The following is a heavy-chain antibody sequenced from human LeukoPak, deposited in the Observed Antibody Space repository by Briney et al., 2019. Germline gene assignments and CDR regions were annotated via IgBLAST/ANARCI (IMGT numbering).Heavy chain of an antibody. J-gene: IGHJ3*02. D-gene: IGHD7-27*01. Sequence: ASVKVSCKASRYTFTSYGISWVRQAPGQGLEWMGWISAYNGNTNYAQKLQGRVTMTTDTSTSTAYMELRSLRSDDTAVYYCARETGDQSGDAFDIWGQGTMVTVSS. CDR3: ARETGDQSGDAFDI. CDR1: RYTFTSYG. V-gene: IGHV1-18*01. CDR2: ISAYNGNT.